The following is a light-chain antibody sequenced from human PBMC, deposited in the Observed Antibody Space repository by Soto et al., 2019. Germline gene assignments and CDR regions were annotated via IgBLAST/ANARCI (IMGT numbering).Light chain of an antibody. CDR2: EVS. CDR1: SSDVGGYNY. CDR3: CSSAPESTYV. V-gene: IGLV2-14*01. Sequence: QSVLTQPASVSGSPGQSITISCTGTSSDVGGYNYVSWYQQHSGKAPKLMIYEVSNRPSGVSNRFSGSTSGNAASLTISGLQADDEADYFCCSSAPESTYVFGTGTKVTVL. J-gene: IGLJ1*01.